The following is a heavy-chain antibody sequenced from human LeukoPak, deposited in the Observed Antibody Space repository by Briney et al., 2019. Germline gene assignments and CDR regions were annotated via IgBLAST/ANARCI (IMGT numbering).Heavy chain of an antibody. V-gene: IGHV3-21*01. J-gene: IGHJ3*02. Sequence: GGSLRLSCAASGFTFSSYSMNSVRQAPGKGLEWVSSISSSSSYIYYADSVKGRFTISRDNAKNSLYLQMNSLRAEDTAVYYCARDYCSGGSCYRNDAFDIWGQGTMVTVSS. CDR3: ARDYCSGGSCYRNDAFDI. CDR2: ISSSSSYI. D-gene: IGHD2-15*01. CDR1: GFTFSSYS.